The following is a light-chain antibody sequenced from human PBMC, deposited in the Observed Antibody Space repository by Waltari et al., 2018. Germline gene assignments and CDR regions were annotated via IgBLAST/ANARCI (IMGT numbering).Light chain of an antibody. CDR2: EVS. CDR3: SSYTSSSXLYV. J-gene: IGLJ1*01. Sequence: QSALTQPASVSGSPGQSITISCTGTSSDVGGYNYVSWYQQHPGKAPKLMIYEVSNRPSGISNRFSGSKSGNTASLTISGLQAEDEADYYCSSYTSSSXLYVFGTGTKVTVL. CDR1: SSDVGGYNY. V-gene: IGLV2-14*01.